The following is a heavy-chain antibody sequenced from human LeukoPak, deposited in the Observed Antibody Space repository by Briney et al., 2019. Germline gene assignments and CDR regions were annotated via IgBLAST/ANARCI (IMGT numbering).Heavy chain of an antibody. J-gene: IGHJ4*02. V-gene: IGHV4-4*07. D-gene: IGHD3-10*01. CDR3: AREDYYGSGANFDY. CDR1: GGSISSYY. Sequence: SPSETLSLTCTVSGGSISSYYWSWIRQPAGKGLEWIGRIYTSGSTNYNPSLKSRVTMSVDTSKNQFSLKLSSVTAADTAVYYCAREDYYGSGANFDYWGQGTLVTVSS. CDR2: IYTSGST.